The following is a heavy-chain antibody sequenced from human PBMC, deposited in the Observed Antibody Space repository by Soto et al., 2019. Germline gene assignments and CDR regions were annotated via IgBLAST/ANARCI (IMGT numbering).Heavy chain of an antibody. CDR2: IYHSGST. V-gene: IGHV4-61*08. Sequence: TSETLSLTCAVSGGSISSGGYSWSWIRQPPGKGLEWIGYIYHSGSTNYNPSLKSRVTISADTSKNQVSLKVNSVTAADTAMYYCARDHPHSYGVYYFDYWGQGTPVTVSS. CDR3: ARDHPHSYGVYYFDY. CDR1: GGSISSGGYS. J-gene: IGHJ4*02. D-gene: IGHD5-18*01.